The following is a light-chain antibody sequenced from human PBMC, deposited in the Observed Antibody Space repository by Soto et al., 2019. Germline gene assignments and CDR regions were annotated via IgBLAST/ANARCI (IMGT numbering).Light chain of an antibody. CDR1: QTLTSNY. Sequence: EIVLTQSPATLSLSPGERANLSCRVSQTLTSNYLAWYQQKPGQAPRRLIHGAASRATGIPDRFSGSGSGTDFTLTISRLEPEDFAVYYCQQYSDSVLTFGGGTKVEIK. CDR3: QQYSDSVLT. V-gene: IGKV3-20*01. J-gene: IGKJ4*01. CDR2: GAA.